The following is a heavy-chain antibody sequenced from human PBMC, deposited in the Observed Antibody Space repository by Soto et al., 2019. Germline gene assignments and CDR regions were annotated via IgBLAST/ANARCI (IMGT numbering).Heavy chain of an antibody. Sequence: EVQLVEWGGGLVKPGGSLRLSCAASGFTFSNAWMNWVRQAPGKGLEWVGRIKSKTDGGTTDYAAPVKGRFTISRDDSKNTLSLQMNSLKTEDTAVYYCTTVTGLRSTLHYYYYYGMDVWGQGTTVTVSS. CDR3: TTVTGLRSTLHYYYYYGMDV. V-gene: IGHV3-15*07. CDR2: IKSKTDGGTT. D-gene: IGHD5-12*01. CDR1: GFTFSNAW. J-gene: IGHJ6*02.